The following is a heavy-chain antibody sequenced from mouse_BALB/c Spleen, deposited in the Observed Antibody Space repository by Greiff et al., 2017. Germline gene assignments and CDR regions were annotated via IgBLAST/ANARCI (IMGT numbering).Heavy chain of an antibody. V-gene: IGHV1S127*01. Sequence: QVQLQQSGPQLVRPGASVKISCKASGYSFTSYWMHWVKQRPGQGLEWIGMIDPSDSETRLNQKFKDKATLTVDKSSSTAYMQLSSPTSEDSAVYYCARRAEAYCDYWGQGTTLPVSS. D-gene: IGHD3-3*01. CDR2: IDPSDSET. CDR3: ARRAEAYCDY. J-gene: IGHJ2*01. CDR1: GYSFTSYW.